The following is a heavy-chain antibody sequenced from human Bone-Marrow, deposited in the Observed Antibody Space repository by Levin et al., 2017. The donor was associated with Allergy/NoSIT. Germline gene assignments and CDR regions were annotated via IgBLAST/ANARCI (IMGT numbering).Heavy chain of an antibody. CDR2: ISIAGDAL. J-gene: IGHJ4*02. V-gene: IGHV3-48*02. CDR1: GFTFSSYS. CDR3: ARGAELDY. Sequence: GESLKISCAASGFTFSSYSMNWVRQAPGKGLEWVSYISIAGDALYYADSVKGRFTISRDYAKNSLYLQLNSLRDEDTAVYYCARGAELDYWGRGTLVIVSS.